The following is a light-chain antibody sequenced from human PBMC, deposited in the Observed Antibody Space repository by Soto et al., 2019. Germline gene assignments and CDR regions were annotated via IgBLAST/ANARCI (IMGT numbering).Light chain of an antibody. CDR1: SSDIGAYDY. J-gene: IGLJ1*01. V-gene: IGLV2-14*01. Sequence: QSALTQPASLSGSPGQSITISCTGTSSDIGAYDYVSWFQQHPGKAPKLMISEVNNRPSGVSNRFSGSKSGNTAYLTISRLQVEDEAEYFCFSFKTTSTHVFGTGTKVTVL. CDR3: FSFKTTSTHV. CDR2: EVN.